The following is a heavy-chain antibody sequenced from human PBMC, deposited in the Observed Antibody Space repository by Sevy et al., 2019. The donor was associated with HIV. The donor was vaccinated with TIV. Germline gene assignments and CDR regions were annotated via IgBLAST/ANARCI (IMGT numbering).Heavy chain of an antibody. V-gene: IGHV3-53*01. Sequence: GGSLRLSCVVSGFSVSSNYMSWVRQAPGKGLEWVSNIYSDGRTYYADSVRGRFTISRDTSKNTVYLEMKSLRAEDTAVYYCTREDIVLGEDNYYGMDVWGHGTTFTVSS. J-gene: IGHJ6*02. D-gene: IGHD2-15*01. CDR3: TREDIVLGEDNYYGMDV. CDR2: IYSDGRT. CDR1: GFSVSSNY.